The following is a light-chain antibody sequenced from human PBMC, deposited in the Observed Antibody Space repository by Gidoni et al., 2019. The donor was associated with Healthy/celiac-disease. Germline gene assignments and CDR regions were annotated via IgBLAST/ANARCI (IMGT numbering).Light chain of an antibody. Sequence: YELTQPPSVSVSPGQTASITCSGDKSGDKTACWYQQKPGQSPVLVIYQDSKRHSVLPERFSGSNSGNTATLTISGTQAMDEADYYCQAWDSSTAVVFGGGTKLTVL. CDR2: QDS. CDR3: QAWDSSTAVV. CDR1: KSGDKT. V-gene: IGLV3-1*01. J-gene: IGLJ2*01.